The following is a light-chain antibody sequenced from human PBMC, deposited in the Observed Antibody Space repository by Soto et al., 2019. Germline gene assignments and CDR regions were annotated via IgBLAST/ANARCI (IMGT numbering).Light chain of an antibody. CDR1: QSISSNY. CDR3: QQYGTSPYP. J-gene: IGKJ2*01. Sequence: EIVLTQSPGTRSLSPGERATLSCRASQSISSNYLAWYQQKPGQAPRRLVSGASIRATGIPDRFSGSGSGTDFTLTIRRLEPEDCAVYYCQQYGTSPYPFGPGTKLEIK. CDR2: GAS. V-gene: IGKV3-20*01.